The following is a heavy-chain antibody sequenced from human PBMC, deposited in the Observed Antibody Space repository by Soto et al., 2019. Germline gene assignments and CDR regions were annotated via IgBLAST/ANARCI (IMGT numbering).Heavy chain of an antibody. J-gene: IGHJ6*03. CDR1: GGSFSGYY. Sequence: SETLSLTCAVYGGSFSGYYWSWIRQPPGKGLEWIGEINHSGSTNYNPSLKSRVTISVDTSKNQFSLKLSSVTAADTAVYYCARVGIAVAGDYYYYMDVWGKGTTVTVSS. D-gene: IGHD6-19*01. CDR3: ARVGIAVAGDYYYYMDV. V-gene: IGHV4-34*01. CDR2: INHSGST.